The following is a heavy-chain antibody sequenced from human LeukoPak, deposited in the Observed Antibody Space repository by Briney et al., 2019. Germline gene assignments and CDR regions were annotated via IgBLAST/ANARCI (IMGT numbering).Heavy chain of an antibody. V-gene: IGHV3-21*01. CDR3: ARDIVDWFGGAMDV. CDR2: ISSSSSYI. J-gene: IGHJ6*04. CDR1: GFTFSSYS. D-gene: IGHD3/OR15-3a*01. Sequence: PGGSLRLSCAASGFTFSSYSMNWVRQAPGKVLEWVSSISSSSSYIYYADSVKGRFTISRDNAKNSLYLQMNSLRAEDTAVYYCARDIVDWFGGAMDVWGKGTTVTVSS.